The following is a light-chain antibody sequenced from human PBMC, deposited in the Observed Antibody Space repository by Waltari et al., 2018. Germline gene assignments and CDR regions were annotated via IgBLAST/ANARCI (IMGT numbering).Light chain of an antibody. CDR1: QSIGKY. CDR3: QNHERLPAK. J-gene: IGKJ1*01. V-gene: IGKV3-20*01. Sequence: EIMLTQSPGTRSLSPGERATLSCRASQSIGKYLVWYQQKPGQAPRLLMYEASRRATGVPDRFSGSGSGTDFSLTISGLEPEDFAVYYCQNHERLPAKFCQGTKVEL. CDR2: EAS.